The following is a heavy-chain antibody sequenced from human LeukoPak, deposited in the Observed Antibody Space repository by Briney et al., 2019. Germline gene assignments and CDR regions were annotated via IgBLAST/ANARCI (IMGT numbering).Heavy chain of an antibody. Sequence: GASVKVSCKASGGTFSSYAISWVRQAPGQGLEWMGRIIPILGIANYAQKFQGRVTITADKSTSTAYMELSSLRSEDTAVYYCATDLLYGSGSYDFDYWGQGTLVTVSS. V-gene: IGHV1-69*04. CDR1: GGTFSSYA. D-gene: IGHD3-10*01. CDR2: IIPILGIA. CDR3: ATDLLYGSGSYDFDY. J-gene: IGHJ4*02.